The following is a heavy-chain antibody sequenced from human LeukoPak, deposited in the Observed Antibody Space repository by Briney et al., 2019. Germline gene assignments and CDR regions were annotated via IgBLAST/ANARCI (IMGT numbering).Heavy chain of an antibody. J-gene: IGHJ4*02. V-gene: IGHV1-2*02. CDR3: ARAPAAGTSFFLDY. D-gene: IGHD6-13*01. CDR2: INSNSGGT. Sequence: ASVKVSCKASGYTFTGYYMHWVRQAPGQGLEWMGWINSNSGGTNYAQKFQGRVTMTRDTSISTAYMELSRLRSDDTAVYYCARAPAAGTSFFLDYWGQGTLVTVSS. CDR1: GYTFTGYY.